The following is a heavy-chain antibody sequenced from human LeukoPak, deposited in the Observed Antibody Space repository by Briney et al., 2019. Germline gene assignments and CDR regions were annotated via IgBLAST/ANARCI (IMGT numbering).Heavy chain of an antibody. D-gene: IGHD3-16*02. V-gene: IGHV4-38-2*02. J-gene: IGHJ4*02. Sequence: PSETLSLTCTVSGYSISSGYYWGWIRQPPGKGLESIGTIYRSGSTYYNPSLKSRVTISVDTSKNQFSLKLSSVTAADTAVYYCARLNMITFGGVIAHFDYWGQGTLVTVSS. CDR2: IYRSGST. CDR3: ARLNMITFGGVIAHFDY. CDR1: GYSISSGYY.